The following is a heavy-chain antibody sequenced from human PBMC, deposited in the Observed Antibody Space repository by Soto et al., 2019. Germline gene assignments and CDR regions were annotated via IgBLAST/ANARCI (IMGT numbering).Heavy chain of an antibody. D-gene: IGHD6-25*01. CDR1: GGTLSNAA. Sequence: GASVKVSCRASGGTLSNAAFRCVRPAPFQGRGWRGGIIPVFGMVNYAQGFQGRVMITADESMGKTHLELSSLRSEDTAVYYCAVRAAHPALLSEFDXDWFFEVWARCTLDNVSS. CDR2: IIPVFGMV. CDR3: AVRAAHPALLSEFDXDWFFEV. V-gene: IGHV1-69*13. J-gene: IGHJ2*01.